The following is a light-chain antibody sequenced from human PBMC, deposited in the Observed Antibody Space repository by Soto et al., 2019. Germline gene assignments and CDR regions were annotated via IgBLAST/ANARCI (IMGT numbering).Light chain of an antibody. V-gene: IGKV1-5*03. CDR2: AAS. Sequence: DIQMTQSHSTLSASVGDRVTITGRASQSIRGSLAWYQQKPGKAPKLLIYAASNLKSGVPSRFSGSGSGTEYTLTISSLQPDDSASYYCQQHNAYWTFGQGTRVEIK. CDR3: QQHNAYWT. CDR1: QSIRGS. J-gene: IGKJ1*01.